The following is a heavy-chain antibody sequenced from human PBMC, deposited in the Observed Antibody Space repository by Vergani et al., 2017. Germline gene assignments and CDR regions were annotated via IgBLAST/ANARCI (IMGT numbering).Heavy chain of an antibody. CDR2: LSTTGGA. CDR3: AGDTHSWQRADR. CDR1: GVSFSTGGQS. Sequence: QVQLQESGPGLVKPSQTLSLTCTVSGVSFSTGGQSWTWLRQSAGKGLEWIGSLSTTGGATHASHNPSLKSRVSISVDTSKSQFSLRLTSVTAADSAIYYCAGDTHSWQRADRWGQGLLVSVSS. V-gene: IGHV4-61*02. J-gene: IGHJ5*02. D-gene: IGHD6-13*01.